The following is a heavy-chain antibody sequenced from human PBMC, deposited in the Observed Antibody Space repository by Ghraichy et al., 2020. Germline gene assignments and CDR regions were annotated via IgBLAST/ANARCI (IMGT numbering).Heavy chain of an antibody. Sequence: GGSLRLSCAASGFTVSNNYMSWVRQAPGKGLEWVSLIYSGGGTDYAESVKGRFTISRDNSKNTLYLQINSLRAEDTAVYYCSTHYPRCWGQGTLVTVSS. V-gene: IGHV3-53*01. CDR1: GFTVSNNY. CDR3: STHYPRC. D-gene: IGHD1-26*01. CDR2: IYSGGGT. J-gene: IGHJ1*01.